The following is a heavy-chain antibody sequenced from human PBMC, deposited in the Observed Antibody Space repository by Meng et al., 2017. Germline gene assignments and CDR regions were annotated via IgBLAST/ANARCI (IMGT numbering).Heavy chain of an antibody. J-gene: IGHJ4*02. CDR1: GLTCSGYA. Sequence: VGAGGGGGQAGGCWRVSCVGSGLTCSGYAMHGVRQGAGKGVEWVAVISYDGSNKYYADSVKGRFTISRDNSKNTLYLQMNSLRAEDTAVYYCASIGYWGQGTLVTVSS. CDR3: ASIGY. CDR2: ISYDGSNK. V-gene: IGHV3-30*11.